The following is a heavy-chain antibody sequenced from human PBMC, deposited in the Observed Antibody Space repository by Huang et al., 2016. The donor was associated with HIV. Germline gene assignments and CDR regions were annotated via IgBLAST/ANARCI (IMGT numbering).Heavy chain of an antibody. V-gene: IGHV4-34*01. CDR3: ARVEYAYGSRRLLY. J-gene: IGHJ4*02. CDR1: GGSISGFY. CDR2: INHVGNT. Sequence: QVQLQQWGAGLLKPSETLSLTCAVYGGSISGFYWTWIRQPPGKGLEWLGEINHVGNTNYNPARKSRVTISEDTSKNQFSLKLISVTAADTSVYYCARVEYAYGSRRLLYWGQGTLVTVST. D-gene: IGHD2-8*01.